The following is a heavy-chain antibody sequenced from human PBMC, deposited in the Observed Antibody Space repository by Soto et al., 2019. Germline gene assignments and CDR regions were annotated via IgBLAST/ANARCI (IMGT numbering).Heavy chain of an antibody. D-gene: IGHD4-17*01. Sequence: AGTTLVNHTETLTLTCTVSGFSLSNARMGVSWIRQPPGKALEWLAHIFSNDEKSYSTSLKSRLTISKDTSKSQVVLTMTNMDPVDTATYYCEPNYCDYYYGMDVWGQGTTVTVSS. CDR2: IFSNDEK. V-gene: IGHV2-26*01. CDR1: GFSLSNARMG. CDR3: EPNYCDYYYGMDV. J-gene: IGHJ6*02.